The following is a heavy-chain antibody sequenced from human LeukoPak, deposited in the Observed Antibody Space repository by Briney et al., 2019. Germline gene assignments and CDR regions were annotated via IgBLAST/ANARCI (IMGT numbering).Heavy chain of an antibody. V-gene: IGHV5-51*01. CDR1: GYNFGLFW. D-gene: IGHD2-21*01. CDR2: IYPYDSDT. CDR3: AKHFSGGDYDAFEI. Sequence: GESLKISCRGSGYNFGLFWIGWVRQMPGKGLEWMGIIYPYDSDTRYSPSFQGQVTISADMSISTAYLEWSSLKASDTAMYYCAKHFSGGDYDAFEIWGQGTLFTVSP. J-gene: IGHJ3*02.